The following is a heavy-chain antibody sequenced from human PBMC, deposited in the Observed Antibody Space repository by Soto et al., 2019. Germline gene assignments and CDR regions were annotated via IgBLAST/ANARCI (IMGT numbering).Heavy chain of an antibody. CDR3: ASITDFWSANPNWFDP. D-gene: IGHD3-3*01. CDR2: ISSDGSST. J-gene: IGHJ5*02. Sequence: GGSLRLSCAASGVTFSSYWMHWVRQAPGKGLVWVSRISSDGSSTSYADSVKVRFTISRDNAKNTLYLQMNSLRAEDTAVYYCASITDFWSANPNWFDPWGQGTLVTVSS. V-gene: IGHV3-74*01. CDR1: GVTFSSYW.